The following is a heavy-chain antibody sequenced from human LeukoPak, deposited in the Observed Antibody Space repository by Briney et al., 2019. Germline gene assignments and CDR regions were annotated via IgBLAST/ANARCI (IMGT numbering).Heavy chain of an antibody. J-gene: IGHJ3*02. CDR3: ARVGDYDFSQDLSDAFDI. CDR1: GFTFSSYA. D-gene: IGHD3-3*01. CDR2: ISYDGSNK. Sequence: PGGSLRLSCAASGFTFSSYAMHWVRQAPGKGLEWVAVISYDGSNKYYADSVKGRFTISRDNAKNSLYLQMNSLRAEDTAVYYCARVGDYDFSQDLSDAFDIWGQGTMVTVSS. V-gene: IGHV3-30*04.